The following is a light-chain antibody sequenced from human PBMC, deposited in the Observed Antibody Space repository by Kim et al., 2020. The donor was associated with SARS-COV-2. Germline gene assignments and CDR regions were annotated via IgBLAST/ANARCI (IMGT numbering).Light chain of an antibody. Sequence: ELTQPPSVSVSPGQTASITCSGDKLGDKYACWYQQKPGQSPVLVIYQDSKRPSGIPERFSGSNSGNTATLTISGTQAMDEADYYCQAWDSSTVVVFGGGTQLTVL. V-gene: IGLV3-1*01. CDR2: QDS. J-gene: IGLJ2*01. CDR1: KLGDKY. CDR3: QAWDSSTVVV.